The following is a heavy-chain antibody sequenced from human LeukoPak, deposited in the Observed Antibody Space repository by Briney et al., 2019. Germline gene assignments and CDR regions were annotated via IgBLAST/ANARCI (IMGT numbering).Heavy chain of an antibody. Sequence: SETLSLTCAVSGGSTSSSNWWSWVRQPPGKGLEWIGEIYHSGSTNYNPPLKSRVTISVDKSKNQFSLKLSSVTAADTAVYYCAFLRPGTSDYYYYYMDVWGKGTTVTVSS. CDR2: IYHSGST. D-gene: IGHD1-26*01. J-gene: IGHJ6*03. CDR3: AFLRPGTSDYYYYYMDV. V-gene: IGHV4-4*02. CDR1: GGSTSSSNW.